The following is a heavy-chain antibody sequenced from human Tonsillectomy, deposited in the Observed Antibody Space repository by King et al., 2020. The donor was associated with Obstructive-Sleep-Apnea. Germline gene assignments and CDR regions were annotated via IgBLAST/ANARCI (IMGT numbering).Heavy chain of an antibody. CDR3: ARGTWSGGAGDY. Sequence: VQLVESGGGLVKPGGSLRLSCAASGFIFSDYYMSWIRQAPGKGLEWVSYISSSAGTMYYADSVRGRFTISRDNAKKSLYLQMNRLRAEDTAVYYCARGTWSGGAGDYWGQGTLVTVSS. CDR1: GFIFSDYY. J-gene: IGHJ4*02. D-gene: IGHD4/OR15-4a*01. CDR2: ISSSAGTM. V-gene: IGHV3-11*01.